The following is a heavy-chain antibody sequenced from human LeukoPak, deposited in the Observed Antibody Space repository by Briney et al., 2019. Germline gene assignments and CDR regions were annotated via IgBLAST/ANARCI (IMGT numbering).Heavy chain of an antibody. Sequence: SETLSLTCTVSGGSISSSSHWWGCIRQPPGKGLEWIGSIYYSGSPSYNPSLKSRVTISVDTSKNQLSLKLSSVTAADTAVYYCARPSSSGNYYYWGQGTLVTVS. J-gene: IGHJ4*02. CDR3: ARPSSSGNYYY. V-gene: IGHV4-39*01. D-gene: IGHD1-26*01. CDR2: IYYSGSP. CDR1: GGSISSSSHW.